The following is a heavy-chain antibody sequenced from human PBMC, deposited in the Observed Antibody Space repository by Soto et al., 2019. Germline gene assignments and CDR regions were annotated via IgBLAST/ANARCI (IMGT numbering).Heavy chain of an antibody. CDR3: TPIAVAGYYYFDY. J-gene: IGHJ4*02. CDR2: IKSKTDGGTT. V-gene: IGHV3-15*07. CDR1: GFTFSNAW. Sequence: VGSLRLSCAASGFTFSNAWMNWVRQAPGKGLEWVGRIKSKTDGGTTDYAAPVKGRFTISRDDSKNTLYLQMNSLKTEDTAVYYCTPIAVAGYYYFDYWGQGTLVTVSS. D-gene: IGHD6-19*01.